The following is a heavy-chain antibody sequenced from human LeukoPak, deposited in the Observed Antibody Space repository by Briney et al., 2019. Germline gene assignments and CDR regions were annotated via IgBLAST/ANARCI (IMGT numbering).Heavy chain of an antibody. CDR1: GGSISSSTHY. Sequence: TSETLSLTCTVSGGSISSSTHYWGWIRQPPGKGLEWIASIHYSGTTYYNPSLDSRISTSVDTSKNQFSLRLSSVTAADTAVFYCARDSAYSGTYTPDVFDVWGQGTMVTVSS. D-gene: IGHD1-26*01. CDR3: ARDSAYSGTYTPDVFDV. J-gene: IGHJ3*01. V-gene: IGHV4-39*07. CDR2: IHYSGTT.